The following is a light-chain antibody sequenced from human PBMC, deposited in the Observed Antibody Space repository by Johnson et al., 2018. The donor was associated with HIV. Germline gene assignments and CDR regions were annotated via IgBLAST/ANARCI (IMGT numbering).Light chain of an antibody. CDR2: DNN. Sequence: QSVLTQPPSVSAAPGQKVTISCSGSSSNIGNNYVSWYQQLPGTAPKLLIYDNNKRPSGIPDRFSGSKSGTSATLGITGLQTGDEADYYCGTWDSSLSAHVCGTGNKVTVL. V-gene: IGLV1-51*01. J-gene: IGLJ1*01. CDR3: GTWDSSLSAHV. CDR1: SSNIGNNY.